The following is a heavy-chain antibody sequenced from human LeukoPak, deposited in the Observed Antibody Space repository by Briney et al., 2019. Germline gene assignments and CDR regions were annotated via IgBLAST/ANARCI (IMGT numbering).Heavy chain of an antibody. J-gene: IGHJ4*02. Sequence: GGSLRLSRAASGFTFGNYGIIWVRQAPGKGLQWVSFISATGSNTYYAESVKGRFTISRDNPRSTVFLHMSSLRVDDTGVYYCAKGLSSGWYDFDHWGQGTLVSVSS. V-gene: IGHV3-23*01. D-gene: IGHD6-19*01. CDR3: AKGLSSGWYDFDH. CDR1: GFTFGNYG. CDR2: ISATGSNT.